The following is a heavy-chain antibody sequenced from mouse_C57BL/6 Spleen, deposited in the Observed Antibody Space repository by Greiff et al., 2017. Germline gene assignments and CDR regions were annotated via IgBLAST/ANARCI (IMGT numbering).Heavy chain of an antibody. CDR2: IDPENGDA. CDR1: GFNIKDDY. J-gene: IGHJ4*01. CDR3: NWDDAMDY. V-gene: IGHV14-4*01. D-gene: IGHD4-1*02. Sequence: EVQLQQSGAELVRPGASVKLSCTASGFNIKDDYMHWVKQRPEQGLEWIGWIDPENGDAEYASKFQGKATITADTSSNTAYLQLSSLTSEDTAVYYCNWDDAMDYWGQGTSVTVSS.